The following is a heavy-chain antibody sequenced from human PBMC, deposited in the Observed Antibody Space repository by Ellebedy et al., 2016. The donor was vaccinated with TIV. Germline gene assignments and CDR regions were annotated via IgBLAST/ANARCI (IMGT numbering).Heavy chain of an antibody. J-gene: IGHJ3*01. CDR1: GFVFSNYD. CDR2: IGASGGDT. V-gene: IGHV3-23*01. Sequence: GESLKISCAVSGFVFSNYDMDWVRQAPGKGLEWVSHIGASGGDTHYADSVKGRFTVSRDYSENTLHLQMDNLRADDTAVYFCVKEAYYGENDAFDVWGQGTMVSVSS. D-gene: IGHD3-10*01. CDR3: VKEAYYGENDAFDV.